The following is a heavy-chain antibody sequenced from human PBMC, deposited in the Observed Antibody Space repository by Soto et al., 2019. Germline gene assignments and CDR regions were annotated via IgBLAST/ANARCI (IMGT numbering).Heavy chain of an antibody. Sequence: GGSLRLSCAASGFTFSSYAMSWVRQAPGKGLEWVSAISGSGGSTYYADSVKGRFTISRDNSKNTLYLQMNSLRAEDTAVYYCAKSPDYYGSGIQSSPFDYWGQGTLVTVSS. CDR1: GFTFSSYA. V-gene: IGHV3-23*01. CDR2: ISGSGGST. D-gene: IGHD3-10*01. J-gene: IGHJ4*02. CDR3: AKSPDYYGSGIQSSPFDY.